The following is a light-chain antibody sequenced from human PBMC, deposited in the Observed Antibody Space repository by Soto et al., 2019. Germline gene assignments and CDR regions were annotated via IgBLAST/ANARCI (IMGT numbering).Light chain of an antibody. CDR1: RSQNGSKN. J-gene: IGLJ2*01. CDR3: VAWDDSLNGYVV. CDR2: SNN. V-gene: IGLV1-44*01. Sequence: SALTQPPSASGAPRQRGPISCFGSRSQNGSKNLNWYQQLPGTAPKLVIYSNNQRPSGVPDRFSGSKSGTSASLAISWLQSEDEADYYCVAWDDSLNGYVVFGGGTKVTVL.